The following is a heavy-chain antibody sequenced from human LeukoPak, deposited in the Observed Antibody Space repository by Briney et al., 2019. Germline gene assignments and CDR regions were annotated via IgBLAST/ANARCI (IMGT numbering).Heavy chain of an antibody. D-gene: IGHD3-22*01. Sequence: ASVKLSCKASGYTFTGYYMHWVRQAPGQGLEWMGWINPNSGGTNYAQKFQGWVTMTRDTSISTAYMELSRLRSDDTAVYYCARMDSSGYSNWFDPWGQGTLVTVSS. CDR2: INPNSGGT. V-gene: IGHV1-2*04. CDR3: ARMDSSGYSNWFDP. J-gene: IGHJ5*02. CDR1: GYTFTGYY.